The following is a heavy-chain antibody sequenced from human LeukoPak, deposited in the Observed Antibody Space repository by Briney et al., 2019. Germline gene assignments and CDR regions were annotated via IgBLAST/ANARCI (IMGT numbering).Heavy chain of an antibody. CDR2: IYPGDSDT. Sequence: KPGGSLKISCKGSGYSFTSYWIGWVRQMPGKGLEWMGIIYPGDSDTRYSPSFQGQVTISADKSISTAYLQWSSLKASDTAMYYCARPYCSSTSCYSFPYWGQGTLVTVSS. D-gene: IGHD2-2*01. CDR1: GYSFTSYW. CDR3: ARPYCSSTSCYSFPY. V-gene: IGHV5-51*03. J-gene: IGHJ4*02.